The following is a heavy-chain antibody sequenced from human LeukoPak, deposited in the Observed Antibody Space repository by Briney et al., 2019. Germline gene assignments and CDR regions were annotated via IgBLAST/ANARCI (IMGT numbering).Heavy chain of an antibody. CDR3: ARLRELAALHDALDI. D-gene: IGHD5-24*01. Sequence: KPSETLSLTCTVSGGSISTYYWNWLRQPPGKELAWIGYISYTGSTNYSPSLKSRVTMSVDTSKNQFSLKLSSVTAADTAVYYCARLRELAALHDALDIWGQGTRVTVCS. J-gene: IGHJ3*02. CDR1: GGSISTYY. CDR2: ISYTGST. V-gene: IGHV4-59*08.